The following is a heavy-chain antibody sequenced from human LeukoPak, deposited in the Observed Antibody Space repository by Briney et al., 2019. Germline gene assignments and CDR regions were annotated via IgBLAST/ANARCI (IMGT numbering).Heavy chain of an antibody. V-gene: IGHV1-2*02. CDR1: GYTFTDHF. Sequence: ASVKVSCKASGYTFTDHFLHWVRQAPGQGLEWTGWVNSNTGATQYAQKFQGRVTMTRDTSITTPYMDLSRLTSDDTAVYFCVRESIVATRWFDPWGQETLVTVSS. CDR2: VNSNTGAT. D-gene: IGHD5-12*01. CDR3: VRESIVATRWFDP. J-gene: IGHJ5*02.